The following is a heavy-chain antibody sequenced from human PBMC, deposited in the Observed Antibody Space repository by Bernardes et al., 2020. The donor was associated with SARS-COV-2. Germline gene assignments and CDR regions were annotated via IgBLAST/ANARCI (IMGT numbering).Heavy chain of an antibody. V-gene: IGHV1-24*01. CDR1: GYTLTELS. CDR3: ATDAAVAGQNWFDP. D-gene: IGHD6-19*01. J-gene: IGHJ5*02. Sequence: ASVKVSCKVSGYTLTELSMHWVRQAPGKGLEWMGGFDPEDGETIYAQKFQGRVTMTEDTSTDTAYMELSSLRSEDTAVYYCATDAAVAGQNWFDPWGQGTLVTVSS. CDR2: FDPEDGET.